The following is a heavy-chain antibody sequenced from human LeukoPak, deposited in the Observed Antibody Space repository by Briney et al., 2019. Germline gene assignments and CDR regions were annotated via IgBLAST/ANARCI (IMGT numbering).Heavy chain of an antibody. CDR2: IANSGSFI. CDR3: ARDGSGSYSVDY. D-gene: IGHD3-10*01. J-gene: IGHJ4*02. V-gene: IGHV3-21*01. Sequence: GGSLRLSCAASGFTFSSYNMNWVRQAPGKGLEWVSSIANSGSFIDYADSVKGRFTISRDNAKNSLYLQMNSLSAGDTAVYYCARDGSGSYSVDYWGQGTLVTVSS. CDR1: GFTFSSYN.